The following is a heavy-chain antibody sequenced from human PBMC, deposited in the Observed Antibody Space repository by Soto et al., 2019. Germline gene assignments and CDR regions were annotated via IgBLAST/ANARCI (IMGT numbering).Heavy chain of an antibody. V-gene: IGHV1-69*13. CDR3: ARGSWDHHTSGYYLFDF. CDR2: IVPMFGTG. CDR1: AGTFRSYS. D-gene: IGHD3-22*01. Sequence: SVEVSCKXSAGTFRSYSISWVRQAHGQGLEWMGGIVPMFGTGNYAQKFQGRVTITADESTSTAYMELSSLRSEDTAMYYCARGSWDHHTSGYYLFDFWGQGTLVTVSS. J-gene: IGHJ4*02.